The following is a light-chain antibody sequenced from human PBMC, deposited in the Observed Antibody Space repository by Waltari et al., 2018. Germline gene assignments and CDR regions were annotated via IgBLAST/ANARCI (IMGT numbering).Light chain of an antibody. CDR3: QQRSHWPPLT. V-gene: IGKV3-11*01. CDR1: QSVNHY. J-gene: IGKJ4*01. Sequence: ILLPQSPFTLPLSPGARATLSCSARQSVNHYLAWYQQKPGQAPRLLIFDASKRATGIPARFSGSGSGTDFTLTISSLEPQDSAVYFCQQRSHWPPLTFGGGTKVEIK. CDR2: DAS.